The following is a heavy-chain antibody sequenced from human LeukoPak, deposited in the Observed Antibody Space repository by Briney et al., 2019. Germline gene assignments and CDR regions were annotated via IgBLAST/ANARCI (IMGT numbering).Heavy chain of an antibody. D-gene: IGHD3-22*01. CDR2: ISAYNGNT. CDR3: ATVYYYDSSGYYHFDY. V-gene: IGHV1-18*01. CDR1: GYTFTSYG. J-gene: IGHJ4*02. Sequence: ASVKVSCKASGYTFTSYGISWVRQAPGQGLEWMGWISAYNGNTNYAQKLQGRVTMTTDTFTSTAYMELRSLRSDDTAVYYCATVYYYDSSGYYHFDYWGQGTLVTVSS.